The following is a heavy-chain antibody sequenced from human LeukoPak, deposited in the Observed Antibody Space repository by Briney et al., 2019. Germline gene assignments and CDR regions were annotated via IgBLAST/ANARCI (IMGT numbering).Heavy chain of an antibody. CDR1: GYSISNGYY. D-gene: IGHD3-22*01. CDR3: ARDGPYYYDSSGYEGG. V-gene: IGHV4-38-2*02. Sequence: SETLSLTCGVSGYSISNGYYWGWIRQPPGKGLEWIGTIYHGGSTYYNPSLKSRVSISGDTSKNQFSLRLTSVTAADTAVYYCARDGPYYYDSSGYEGGWGQGTLVTVSS. CDR2: IYHGGST. J-gene: IGHJ4*02.